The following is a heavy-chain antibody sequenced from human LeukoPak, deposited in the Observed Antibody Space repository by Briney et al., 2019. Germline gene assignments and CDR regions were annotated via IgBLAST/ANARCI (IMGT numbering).Heavy chain of an antibody. CDR3: ARILVGRQLLRPLDY. J-gene: IGHJ4*02. V-gene: IGHV3-30-3*01. Sequence: PGGSLRLSCAASGFTFSSYAMHWVRQAPGKGLEWVAVISYDGSNKYYADSVKGRFTISRDNSKNTLYLQMNSLRAEDTAVYYCARILVGRQLLRPLDYWGQGTLVTVSS. CDR2: ISYDGSNK. D-gene: IGHD2-2*01. CDR1: GFTFSSYA.